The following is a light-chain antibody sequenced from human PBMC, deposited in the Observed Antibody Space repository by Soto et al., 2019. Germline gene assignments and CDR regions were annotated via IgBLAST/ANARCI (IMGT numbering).Light chain of an antibody. CDR3: QQYGSSPLT. J-gene: IGKJ4*01. Sequence: ELVLTQSPGTLPLSPGERATLSCRASQSVSSNYLAWYQQKPGQAHRLLINGASSKATGIPDRFSGSGSGTDFTLTISRLEPEDFAVYYCQQYGSSPLTFGGGTKVEIK. CDR2: GAS. V-gene: IGKV3-20*01. CDR1: QSVSSNY.